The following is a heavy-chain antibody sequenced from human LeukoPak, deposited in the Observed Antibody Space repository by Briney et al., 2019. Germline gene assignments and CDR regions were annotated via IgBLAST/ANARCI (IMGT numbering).Heavy chain of an antibody. Sequence: GGSLRLSCAASGFTVSSNYMSWVRQAPGKGLEWVAVISYDGSNKYYADSVKGRFTISRDNSKNTLYLQMNSLRAEDTAVYYCAKVVLWFGELLSRTSSFDYWGQGTLVTVSS. V-gene: IGHV3-30*18. CDR1: GFTVSSNY. D-gene: IGHD3-10*01. CDR2: ISYDGSNK. CDR3: AKVVLWFGELLSRTSSFDY. J-gene: IGHJ4*02.